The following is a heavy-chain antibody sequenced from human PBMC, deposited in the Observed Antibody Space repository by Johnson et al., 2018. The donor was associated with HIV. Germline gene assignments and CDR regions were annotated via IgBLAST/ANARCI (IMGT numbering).Heavy chain of an antibody. Sequence: VESGGGLVQPGGSLRLSCAASEFTVSSNYMSWVRQAPGKGLEWVSAISGSGGSTYYADSVKGRFTISRDNSKNTLYLQMNSLRAEDTALYYCAGLAVRGSAGAFDIWGQGTLVTVSS. CDR2: ISGSGGST. V-gene: IGHV3-23*04. CDR3: AGLAVRGSAGAFDI. CDR1: EFTVSSNY. J-gene: IGHJ3*02. D-gene: IGHD3-10*01.